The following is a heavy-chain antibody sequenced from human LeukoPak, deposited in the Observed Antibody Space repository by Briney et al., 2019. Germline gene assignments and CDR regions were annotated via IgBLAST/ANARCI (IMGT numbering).Heavy chain of an antibody. CDR2: IDPSGGST. V-gene: IGHV1-46*01. Sequence: ASVKVSCKASGYTFTSYYMHWVRQAPGQGLEWMGIIDPSGGSTSCAQKFRGRVTMTRDTSTSTVYMELSSLRSEDTAVYYCARHSSGYYSLWGQGTLVTVSS. J-gene: IGHJ4*02. CDR3: ARHSSGYYSL. D-gene: IGHD3-22*01. CDR1: GYTFTSYY.